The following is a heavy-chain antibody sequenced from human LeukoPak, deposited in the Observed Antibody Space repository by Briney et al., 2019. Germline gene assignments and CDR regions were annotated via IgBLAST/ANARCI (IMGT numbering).Heavy chain of an antibody. CDR3: ATGGMEMATTVTTGTNYYYGMDV. CDR2: FDPEDGET. Sequence: ASVKVSCKVSGYTLTELSMHWVRQAPGKGLEWMGGFDPEDGETIYAQKFQGRVTMTEDTSTDTAYMELSSLRSEDTAVYYCATGGMEMATTVTTGTNYYYGMDVWGQGTTVTVSS. J-gene: IGHJ6*02. D-gene: IGHD4-17*01. CDR1: GYTLTELS. V-gene: IGHV1-24*01.